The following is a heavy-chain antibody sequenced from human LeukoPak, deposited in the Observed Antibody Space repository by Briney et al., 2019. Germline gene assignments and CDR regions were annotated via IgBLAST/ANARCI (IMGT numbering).Heavy chain of an antibody. V-gene: IGHV4-59*08. CDR1: GASVSSDY. J-gene: IGHJ5*02. CDR3: ARHPFQYPFDH. Sequence: PSETLSLTCTVSGASVSSDYWSWIRQSPGKGLEWFGYIYHSGHTMSNPSLKSRVSLSLDTSNNQFSLKLSSVTAADTAVYYCARHPFQYPFDHWGQGTVVSVSS. D-gene: IGHD2/OR15-2a*01. CDR2: IYHSGHT.